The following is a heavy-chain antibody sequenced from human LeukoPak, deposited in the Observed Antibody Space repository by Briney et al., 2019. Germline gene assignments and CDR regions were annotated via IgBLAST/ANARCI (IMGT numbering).Heavy chain of an antibody. CDR3: AKDQPANYYDSSGYLGVFDY. Sequence: PGGSLRLSCAASGFTFSSYAMSWVRQAPGKGVEWVSATSGSGGSTYYADSVKGRFTISRDNSKNTLYLQMNSLRAEDTAVYYCAKDQPANYYDSSGYLGVFDYWGQGTLVTVSS. CDR2: TSGSGGST. J-gene: IGHJ4*02. CDR1: GFTFSSYA. V-gene: IGHV3-23*01. D-gene: IGHD3-22*01.